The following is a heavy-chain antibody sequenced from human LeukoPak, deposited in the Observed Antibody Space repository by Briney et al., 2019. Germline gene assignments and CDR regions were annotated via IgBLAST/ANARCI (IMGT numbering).Heavy chain of an antibody. J-gene: IGHJ5*02. CDR3: ARGVNYHGSGSYLRDWFDP. V-gene: IGHV3-21*01. CDR2: ITSSETYI. D-gene: IGHD3-10*01. CDR1: GFTFSTYN. Sequence: GGSLRLSCAASGFTFSTYNMNWLRQAPGKGLEWVSSITSSETYIYYADSVKGRFTISRDNAKNSLFLQVNSLRAEDTAVYYCARGVNYHGSGSYLRDWFDPWGQGTLVTVSS.